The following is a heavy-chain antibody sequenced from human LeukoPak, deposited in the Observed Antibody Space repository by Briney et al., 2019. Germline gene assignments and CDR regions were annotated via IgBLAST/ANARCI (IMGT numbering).Heavy chain of an antibody. D-gene: IGHD2-2*01. V-gene: IGHV1-18*01. Sequence: ASVKVSCKASGYTSTSYGISWVRQAPGQGLEWMGWISAYNGNTNYAQKLQGRVTMTTDTSTSTAYMELRSLRSDDTAVYYCARDIVVVPAAIRFDYWGQGTLVTVSS. CDR1: GYTSTSYG. CDR3: ARDIVVVPAAIRFDY. J-gene: IGHJ4*02. CDR2: ISAYNGNT.